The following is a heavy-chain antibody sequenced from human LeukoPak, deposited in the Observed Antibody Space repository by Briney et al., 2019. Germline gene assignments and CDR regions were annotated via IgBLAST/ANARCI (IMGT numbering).Heavy chain of an antibody. CDR1: GGSISFYS. CDR2: IYYTGNT. V-gene: IGHV4-59*01. Sequence: SETLSLTCTVSGGSISFYSWSWLRQPPGKELEGMGYIYYTGNTNYNPSLKSRGTISVDTSKSQFSLKLSSVTAADTAVYYCARDGAGGGSALPDYSMDVWGQGTTVTVSS. D-gene: IGHD2-15*01. J-gene: IGHJ6*02. CDR3: ARDGAGGGSALPDYSMDV.